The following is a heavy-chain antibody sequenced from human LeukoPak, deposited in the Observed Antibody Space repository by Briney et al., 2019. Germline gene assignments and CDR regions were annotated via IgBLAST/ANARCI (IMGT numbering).Heavy chain of an antibody. CDR2: ISGSGGST. CDR1: GFTFRSHA. CDR3: AILERWFGDSDAFDI. V-gene: IGHV3-23*01. D-gene: IGHD3-10*01. Sequence: GGSLRLSCVGSGFTFRSHAMSWVRQAPGKGLEWVSAISGSGGSTYYADSVKGRFTISRDNSKNTLYLQMNSLRAENTAVYYCAILERWFGDSDAFDIWGQGTMVTVSS. J-gene: IGHJ3*02.